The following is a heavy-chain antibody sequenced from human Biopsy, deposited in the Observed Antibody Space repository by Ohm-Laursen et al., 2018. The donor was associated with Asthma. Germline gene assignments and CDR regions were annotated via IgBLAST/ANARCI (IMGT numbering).Heavy chain of an antibody. D-gene: IGHD3-22*01. CDR3: MKDTLIDSKNYYTFEV. V-gene: IGHV3-53*01. CDR2: IYSGGTS. CDR1: GFAVSRDH. Sequence: SLRLSCTASGFAVSRDHMFWVRQAPGKGLEWVSVIYSGGTSHTADSVRGRFTISRDYSKNTLYLQMHSLRAEDTAVYYCMKDTLIDSKNYYTFEVWGQGTMVTVSS. J-gene: IGHJ3*01.